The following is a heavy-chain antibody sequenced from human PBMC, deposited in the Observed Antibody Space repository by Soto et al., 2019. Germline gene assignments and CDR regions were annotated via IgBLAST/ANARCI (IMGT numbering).Heavy chain of an antibody. CDR2: ISYDGTNK. CDR1: GFSFSISP. J-gene: IGHJ4*02. V-gene: IGHV3-30-3*01. D-gene: IGHD7-27*01. CDR3: ARDPKTSGGQHWAFNYFDS. Sequence: GGSLRLSCAASGFSFSISPMHWVRQAPGKGPEWVALISYDGTNKFYADSVKGRFTVSRDNSKSTLYLQVDSLRPEDAAVYYCARDPKTSGGQHWAFNYFDSWGQGTLVTVSS.